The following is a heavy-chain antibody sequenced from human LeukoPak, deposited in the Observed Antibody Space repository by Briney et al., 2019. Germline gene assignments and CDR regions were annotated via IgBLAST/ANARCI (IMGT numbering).Heavy chain of an antibody. CDR3: VKDVCTSPRCLLYSDS. CDR2: ISGFNT. J-gene: IGHJ4*02. Sequence: GGSLRLSCRTSGFAFNNYAMNWVRQPPGKGLEWVSGISGFNTYYADSVNGRFTISRDNSRDVLYLQMNRLRVEDTAVYYCVKDVCTSPRCLLYSDSWGQGALVTVSS. CDR1: GFAFNNYA. V-gene: IGHV3-23*01. D-gene: IGHD2-2*01.